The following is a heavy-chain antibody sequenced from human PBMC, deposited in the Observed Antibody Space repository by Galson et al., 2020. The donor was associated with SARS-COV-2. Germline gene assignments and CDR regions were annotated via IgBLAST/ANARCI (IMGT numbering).Heavy chain of an antibody. CDR2: ISYDGSNK. CDR1: GFTFSSYG. V-gene: IGHV3-30*18. J-gene: IGHJ4*02. D-gene: IGHD6-13*01. Sequence: GESLKISCAASGFTFSSYGMHWVRQAPGKGLEWVAVISYDGSNKYYADSVKGRFTISRDNSKNTLYLQMNSLRAEDTAVYYCAKDRSSWYLDYWGQGTLVTVSS. CDR3: AKDRSSWYLDY.